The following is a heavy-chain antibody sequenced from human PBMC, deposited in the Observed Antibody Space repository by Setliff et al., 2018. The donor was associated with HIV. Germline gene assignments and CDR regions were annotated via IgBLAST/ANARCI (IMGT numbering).Heavy chain of an antibody. V-gene: IGHV3-21*04. CDR3: ARAMNHYGSGTFEYYYYMDV. CDR1: GFTFSAYA. Sequence: GGSLRLSCSASGFTFSAYAMAWVRQAPGKGLEWVSTIGAVGSPTFYADSVKGRFTISRDNAKKSMYRQMNSLRGEDTAVYYCARAMNHYGSGTFEYYYYMDVWGKGTTVTVSS. CDR2: IGAVGSPT. J-gene: IGHJ6*03. D-gene: IGHD3-10*01.